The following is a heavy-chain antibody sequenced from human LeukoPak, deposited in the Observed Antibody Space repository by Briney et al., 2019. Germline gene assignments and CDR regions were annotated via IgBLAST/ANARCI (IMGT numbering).Heavy chain of an antibody. V-gene: IGHV4-34*01. CDR2: INHSGST. D-gene: IGHD3-3*01. CDR3: ARGTLYYDFWSGYQGPYYYYMDV. CDR1: GGSFSGYY. J-gene: IGHJ6*03. Sequence: PSETLSLTCAVYGGSFSGYYWSWIRQPPGKGLEWIGEINHSGSTNYNPSLKSRVTISVDTSKNQFSLKLSSVTAADPAVYYCARGTLYYDFWSGYQGPYYYYMDVWGKGTTVTVSS.